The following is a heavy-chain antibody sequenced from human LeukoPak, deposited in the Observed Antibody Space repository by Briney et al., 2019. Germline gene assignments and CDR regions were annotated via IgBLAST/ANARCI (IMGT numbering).Heavy chain of an antibody. CDR2: IIPIFGTA. Sequence: VASVKVSCKASGYTFTSYYMHWVRQAPGQGLEWMGGIIPIFGTANYAQKFQGRVTITADESTSTAYMELSSLRSEDTAVYYCARSYGDYVDWFDPWGQGTLVTVSS. CDR1: GYTFTSYY. CDR3: ARSYGDYVDWFDP. J-gene: IGHJ5*02. V-gene: IGHV1-69*13. D-gene: IGHD4-17*01.